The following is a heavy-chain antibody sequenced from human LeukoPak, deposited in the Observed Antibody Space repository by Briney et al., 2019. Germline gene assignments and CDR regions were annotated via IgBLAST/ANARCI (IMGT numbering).Heavy chain of an antibody. J-gene: IGHJ4*02. CDR3: ATSNIVVVPAAIEDY. CDR2: ISGSGGST. D-gene: IGHD2-2*01. V-gene: IGHV3-23*01. Sequence: GGSLRLSCAASGFTFSSYAVSWVRQAPGKGLEWVSGISGSGGSTYYAGSVKGRFTISRDNSKNTLYLQMNSLRAEDTAVYYCATSNIVVVPAAIEDYWGQGTLVTVSS. CDR1: GFTFSSYA.